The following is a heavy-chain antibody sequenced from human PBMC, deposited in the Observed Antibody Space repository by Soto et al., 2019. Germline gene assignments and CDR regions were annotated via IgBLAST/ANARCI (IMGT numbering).Heavy chain of an antibody. CDR1: VYSFTSYW. V-gene: IGHV5-10-1*01. D-gene: IGHD3-22*01. J-gene: IGHJ5*02. CDR2: IDPSDSYT. CDR3: ARQGYYDSSGYYYPWFDP. Sequence: GESLKISCKGSVYSFTSYWISWVRQMPGKGLEWMRRIDPSDSYTNYSPSFQGHVTISADKSISTAYLQWSSLKASDTAMYYCARQGYYDSSGYYYPWFDPWGQGTLVTVSS.